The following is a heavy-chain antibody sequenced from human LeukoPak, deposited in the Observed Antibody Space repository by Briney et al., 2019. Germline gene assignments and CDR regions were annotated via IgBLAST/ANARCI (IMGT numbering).Heavy chain of an antibody. D-gene: IGHD3-10*01. V-gene: IGHV1-2*02. CDR2: INPNSGGT. CDR1: GYTFTGYY. CDR3: ARMDYGSGSYWEHYYFDY. Sequence: ASVRVSCKASGYTFTGYYMHWVRQAPGQGLEWMGWINPNSGGTNYAQKFQGRVTMTRDTSISTAYMELRRLRSDDTAVYYCARMDYGSGSYWEHYYFDYWGQGTLVTVSS. J-gene: IGHJ4*02.